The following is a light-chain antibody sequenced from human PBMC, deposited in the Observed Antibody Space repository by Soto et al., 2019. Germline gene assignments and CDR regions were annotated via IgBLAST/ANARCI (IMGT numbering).Light chain of an antibody. CDR1: SIDVGAYNY. CDR2: QVT. Sequence: QSALTQFASVSGSPGQSITISCTGTSIDVGAYNYISWYQQLPGKAPKLMIYQVTIRPSGISNRFSGSKSGNTASLTISGLQAEDEADYYCTSFSSSTSLYVFGTGTKLTVL. V-gene: IGLV2-14*01. J-gene: IGLJ1*01. CDR3: TSFSSSTSLYV.